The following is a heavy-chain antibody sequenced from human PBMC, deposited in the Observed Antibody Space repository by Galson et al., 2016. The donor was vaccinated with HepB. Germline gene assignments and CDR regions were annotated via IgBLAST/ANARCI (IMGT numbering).Heavy chain of an antibody. J-gene: IGHJ3*02. CDR3: ARDCTGGTCKFAGYDAFDI. D-gene: IGHD2-8*02. CDR1: GGSISSTTNW. CDR2: IYHSGDT. Sequence: SETLSLTCTVSGGSISSTTNWWSWVRPSPGQGLEWIGEIYHSGDTNYNPSLKSRATISVDTSRNQFSLSLSSVTAADTAVYYCARDCTGGTCKFAGYDAFDIWGQGTTVTVSS. V-gene: IGHV4-4*02.